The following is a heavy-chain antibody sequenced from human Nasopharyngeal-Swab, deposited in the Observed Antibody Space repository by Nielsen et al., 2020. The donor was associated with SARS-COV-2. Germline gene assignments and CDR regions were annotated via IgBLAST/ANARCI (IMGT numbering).Heavy chain of an antibody. V-gene: IGHV3-30*18. CDR2: ISYDGSNK. J-gene: IGHJ4*02. Sequence: GGSLRLSCAASGFTFSSYGMHWVRQARGKGLEWVAVISYDGSNKYYADSVKSRFTISRDNSKNTMYLQMNRVRAEDAGVYCGAEGLRMATTDYWGQGTLVTVSS. CDR1: GFTFSSYG. CDR3: AEGLRMATTDY. D-gene: IGHD5-12*01.